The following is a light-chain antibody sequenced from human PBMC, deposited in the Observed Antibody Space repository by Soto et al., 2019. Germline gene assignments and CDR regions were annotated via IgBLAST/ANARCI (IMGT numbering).Light chain of an antibody. CDR3: QQHGQWPIT. V-gene: IGKV3-11*01. CDR2: DIS. Sequence: EIVLTQSPCTLALSAGERATLSCRASQSVSNYLAWYQQKPGQAPRLLIYDISKRATDIPERFSGSGSGTEFTLTISSLQPEDFATYYCQQHGQWPITFGQGTRLEIK. CDR1: QSVSNY. J-gene: IGKJ5*01.